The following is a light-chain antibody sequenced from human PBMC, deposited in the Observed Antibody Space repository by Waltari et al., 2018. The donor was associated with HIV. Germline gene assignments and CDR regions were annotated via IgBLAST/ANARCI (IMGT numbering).Light chain of an antibody. Sequence: DIQLTQSPSSLSASVGDRVTIACRASQTISTYLSWYQQKPGQAPKLLISAASSLQSGVPSRFSGSASGTDFTLTISSLQPEDYATYYCQQSYSSPLTFGPGTKVDIK. J-gene: IGKJ3*01. V-gene: IGKV1-39*01. CDR2: AAS. CDR1: QTISTY. CDR3: QQSYSSPLT.